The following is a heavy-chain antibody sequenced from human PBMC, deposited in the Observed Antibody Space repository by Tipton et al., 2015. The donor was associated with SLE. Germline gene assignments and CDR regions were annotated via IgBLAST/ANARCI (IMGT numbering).Heavy chain of an antibody. CDR2: IKQDGSEK. Sequence: SLRLSCAASGFTFSSFEMNWVRQAPGKGLEWVAHIKQDGSEKKYVDSVKGRFTVTRDNAENSLYLQMDSLRVEDAAFYHCARVLKIGEEDESVYRPVDIWGQGTLVTVSS. V-gene: IGHV3-7*04. CDR3: ARVLKIGEEDESVYRPVDI. J-gene: IGHJ3*02. D-gene: IGHD3-3*01. CDR1: GFTFSSFE.